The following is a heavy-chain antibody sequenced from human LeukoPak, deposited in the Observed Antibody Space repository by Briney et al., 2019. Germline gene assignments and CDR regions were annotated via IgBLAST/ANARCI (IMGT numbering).Heavy chain of an antibody. D-gene: IGHD1-26*01. Sequence: PSETVSLTCTVSGGSISSYYWSWIRQPAGKGLEWIGCIYTSGSTNYNPSLKSRVTMSVDTSKNQFSLKLGSVTAADTAVYYCARVGPVGATYIDYWGQGTLVTVSS. CDR3: ARVGPVGATYIDY. V-gene: IGHV4-4*07. J-gene: IGHJ4*02. CDR2: IYTSGST. CDR1: GGSISSYY.